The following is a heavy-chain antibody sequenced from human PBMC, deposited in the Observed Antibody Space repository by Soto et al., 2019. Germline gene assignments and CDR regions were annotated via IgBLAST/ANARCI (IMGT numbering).Heavy chain of an antibody. J-gene: IGHJ6*02. D-gene: IGHD2-21*02. CDR1: GGSIGSGGYS. CDR3: ARDLWGYCGTDCYPLDV. CDR2: IYHSGST. Sequence: SETLSLTCAVSGGSIGSGGYSWSWIRQPPGKGLEWIGYIYHSGSTYYNPSLKSRVTISVDRSKNQFSLKLNSVTAADTAVYYCARDLWGYCGTDCYPLDVWGQGTTVTVSS. V-gene: IGHV4-30-2*01.